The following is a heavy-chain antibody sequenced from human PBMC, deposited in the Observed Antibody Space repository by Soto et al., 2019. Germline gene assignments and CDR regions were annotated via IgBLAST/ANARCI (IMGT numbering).Heavy chain of an antibody. V-gene: IGHV4-61*01. D-gene: IGHD4-4*01. CDR2: IYYSGST. Sequence: SETLSLTCTVSGGSVSSGSYYWSWIRQPPGKGLEWIGYIYYSGSTNYNPSLKSRVTISVDTSKNQFSLKLSSVTAADTAVYYGARDNSNSGAFDIWGQGTMVTVAS. CDR1: GGSVSSGSYY. CDR3: ARDNSNSGAFDI. J-gene: IGHJ3*02.